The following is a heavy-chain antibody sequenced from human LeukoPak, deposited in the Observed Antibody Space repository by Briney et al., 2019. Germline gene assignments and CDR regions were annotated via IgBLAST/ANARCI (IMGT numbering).Heavy chain of an antibody. CDR2: IYHSGST. CDR3: ARDSPTYYYGSGSYYFDY. Sequence: SETLSLTCTVSGYSISSGYYWGWIRQPPGKGLEWIGSIYHSGSTYYNPSLKSRVTISVDTSKNQFSLKLSSVTAADTAVYYCARDSPTYYYGSGSYYFDYWGQGTLVTVSS. J-gene: IGHJ4*02. V-gene: IGHV4-38-2*02. D-gene: IGHD3-10*01. CDR1: GYSISSGYY.